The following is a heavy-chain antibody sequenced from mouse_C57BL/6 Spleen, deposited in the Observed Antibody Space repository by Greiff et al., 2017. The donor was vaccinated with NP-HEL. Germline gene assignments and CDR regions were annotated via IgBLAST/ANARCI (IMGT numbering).Heavy chain of an antibody. CDR1: GYTFTDYN. CDR3: ANDGYYGYWYFDV. Sequence: VQLKQSGPELVKPGASVKMSCKASGYTFTDYNMHWVKQSHGKSLEWIGYINPNNGGTSYNQKFKGKATLTVNKSSSTAYMELRSLTSEDSAVYYCANDGYYGYWYFDVWGTGTTVTVSS. J-gene: IGHJ1*03. V-gene: IGHV1-22*01. CDR2: INPNNGGT. D-gene: IGHD2-3*01.